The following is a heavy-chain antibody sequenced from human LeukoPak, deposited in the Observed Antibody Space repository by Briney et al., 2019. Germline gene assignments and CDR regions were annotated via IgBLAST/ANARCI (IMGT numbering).Heavy chain of an antibody. V-gene: IGHV3-48*03. CDR1: GFTFSSYE. CDR3: ARDFPYYYDISGYYFDY. D-gene: IGHD3-22*01. Sequence: PGGSLRLSCAASGFTFSSYEMNWVRQAPGKGLEWVSYISSSGSTIYYADSVKGRFTISRDNAKNSLYLQMNSLRAEDTAVYYCARDFPYYYDISGYYFDYWGQGTLVTVSS. J-gene: IGHJ4*02. CDR2: ISSSGSTI.